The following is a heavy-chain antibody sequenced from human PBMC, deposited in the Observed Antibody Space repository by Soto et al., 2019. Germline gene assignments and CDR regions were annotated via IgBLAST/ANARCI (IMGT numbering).Heavy chain of an antibody. D-gene: IGHD3-10*01. J-gene: IGHJ4*02. CDR1: GGTFSSYA. V-gene: IGHV1-69*01. CDR2: IIPIFGTA. CDR3: AAYYYGSGSYFLVY. Sequence: QVQLVQSGAEVKKPGSSVQVSCKASGGTFSSYAISWVRQAPGHGLEWMGGIIPIFGTANYAQKFQCRVTINADDSRSTAYMELSSLRSEETAVYYCAAYYYGSGSYFLVYWGQGTLVTVSS.